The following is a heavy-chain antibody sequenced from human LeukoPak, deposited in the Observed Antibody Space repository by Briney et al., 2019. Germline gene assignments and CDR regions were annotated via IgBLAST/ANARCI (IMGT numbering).Heavy chain of an antibody. V-gene: IGHV3-20*04. CDR1: GFTFGDNG. CDR2: INRNGSST. Sequence: AGSLRLSCAASGFTFGDNGMSWVRHAPGKGMEWGSGINRNGSSTVYADSVKGRFTIYRDNANYSLYLKMNSLRAENPAFYYCAAPGYCSDCSCSWGPGKLVTVSS. CDR3: AAPGYCSDCSCS. J-gene: IGHJ5*02. D-gene: IGHD2-15*01.